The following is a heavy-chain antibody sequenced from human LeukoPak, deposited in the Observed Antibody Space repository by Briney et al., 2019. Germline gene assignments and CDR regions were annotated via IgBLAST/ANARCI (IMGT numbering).Heavy chain of an antibody. V-gene: IGHV3-21*01. CDR2: ISRSGNYT. J-gene: IGHJ4*02. CDR1: GFTFTSYY. Sequence: GGSLRLSCAASGFTFTSYYMNWVRQAPGKGLEWVSSISRSGNYTYHADSLKGRFTISRDNGKNSLYLQMNSLRAEDTAVYYCTRVSYADGGYFDYWGQGTLVTASS. D-gene: IGHD3-16*01. CDR3: TRVSYADGGYFDY.